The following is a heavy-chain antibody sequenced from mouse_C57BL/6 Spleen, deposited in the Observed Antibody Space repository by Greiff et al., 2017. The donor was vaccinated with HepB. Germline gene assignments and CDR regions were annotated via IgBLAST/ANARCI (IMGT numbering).Heavy chain of an antibody. V-gene: IGHV1-69*01. CDR3: ARSLYSNYGYFDV. J-gene: IGHJ1*03. Sequence: VQLQQPGAELVMPGASVKLSCKASGYTFTSYWMHWVKQRPGQGLEWIGEIDPSDSYNNYNQKFKGKSTLTVDKSSSTAYMQLSSLTSEDSAVYYCARSLYSNYGYFDVWGTGTTVTVSS. CDR2: IDPSDSYN. D-gene: IGHD2-5*01. CDR1: GYTFTSYW.